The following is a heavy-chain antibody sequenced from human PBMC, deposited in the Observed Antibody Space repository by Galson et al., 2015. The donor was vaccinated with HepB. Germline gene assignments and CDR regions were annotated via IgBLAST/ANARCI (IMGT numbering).Heavy chain of an antibody. J-gene: IGHJ2*01. D-gene: IGHD2-2*01. CDR1: GFTFSGYA. CDR3: ARDGLGYCSRTNCYPVGVSWYFDL. CDR2: ISDNDYST. Sequence: SLRLSCAASGFTFSGYAMTWVRQAPGKGLEWVSAISDNDYSTYYADSVKGRFTISRDNSKNTLYLQMHSLGAEDTAVYYCARDGLGYCSRTNCYPVGVSWYFDLWGRGSLVTVSS. V-gene: IGHV3-23*01.